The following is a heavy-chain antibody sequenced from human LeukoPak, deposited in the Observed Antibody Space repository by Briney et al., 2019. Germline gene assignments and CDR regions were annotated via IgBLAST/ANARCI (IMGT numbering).Heavy chain of an antibody. J-gene: IGHJ4*02. CDR3: ARGLEFGLTMVRGVMGY. Sequence: GGSLRLSCAASGFTFSSYAMSWVRQAPGQGLEWLGGFDPDDGETIYAQKVQGRVTMIEDTSTDTAYMELSSLRSEDTAVYYCARGLEFGLTMVRGVMGYWGQGTLVTVSS. CDR1: GFTFSSYA. CDR2: FDPDDGET. D-gene: IGHD3-10*01. V-gene: IGHV1-24*01.